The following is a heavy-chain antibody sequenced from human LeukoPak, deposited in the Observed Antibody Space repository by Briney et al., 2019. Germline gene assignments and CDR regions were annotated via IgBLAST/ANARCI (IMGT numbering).Heavy chain of an antibody. CDR2: ISSSGSTI. V-gene: IGHV3-48*03. CDR3: YGQSYLFDY. D-gene: IGHD4-17*01. Sequence: GGSLRLSCAASGFTFSSYEMNWVRQAPGKGLEWVSYISSSGSTIYYADSVKGRFTISRDNAKSSLYLQMNSLRAEDTAVYYCYGQSYLFDYWGQGTLVTVSS. CDR1: GFTFSSYE. J-gene: IGHJ4*02.